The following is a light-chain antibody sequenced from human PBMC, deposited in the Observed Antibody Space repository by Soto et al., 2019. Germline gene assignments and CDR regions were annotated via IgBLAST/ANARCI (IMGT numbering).Light chain of an antibody. CDR1: QSVDTN. CDR2: GAS. CDR3: QQYQYWPPRT. Sequence: VMTQSPGTLSVSPGERATLSCSASQSVDTNLAWYQQKPGQAPRLLISGASTMATGVSARFNGSGSGTEFSLTLLSLQSEDFAVYYCQQYQYWPPRTFGQGTKVEIK. J-gene: IGKJ1*01. V-gene: IGKV3-15*01.